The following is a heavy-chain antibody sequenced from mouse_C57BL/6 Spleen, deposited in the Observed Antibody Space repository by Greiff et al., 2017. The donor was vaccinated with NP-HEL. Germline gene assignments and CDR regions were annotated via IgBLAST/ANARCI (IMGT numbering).Heavy chain of an antibody. V-gene: IGHV1-64*01. CDR3: ARKDGYGHFEFAY. D-gene: IGHD2-10*02. Sequence: QVQLQQPGAELVKPGASMKLSCKASGYTFTSYWMPWVKQRPVQGLEWIGMIHPNSGSTNYTEKFTSKATLTVDKSSSTAYMLISSLTSEDSAVYYGARKDGYGHFEFAYWGQGTLVTVSA. CDR2: IHPNSGST. J-gene: IGHJ3*01. CDR1: GYTFTSYW.